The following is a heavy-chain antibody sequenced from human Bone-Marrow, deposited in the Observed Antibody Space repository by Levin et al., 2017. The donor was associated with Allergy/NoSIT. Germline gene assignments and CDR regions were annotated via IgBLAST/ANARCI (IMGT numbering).Heavy chain of an antibody. Sequence: LSLTCAASGFPFRHYTMNWVRQAPGKGLEWVSCITSSGDSTYYADSVKGRFTISRDNAKNSLYLQLNRLRDEDTAMYYCARDPARRYYDSSGYSGDHWGQGTLVSVSS. CDR3: ARDPARRYYDSSGYSGDH. J-gene: IGHJ4*02. V-gene: IGHV3-48*02. D-gene: IGHD3-22*01. CDR1: GFPFRHYT. CDR2: ITSSGDST.